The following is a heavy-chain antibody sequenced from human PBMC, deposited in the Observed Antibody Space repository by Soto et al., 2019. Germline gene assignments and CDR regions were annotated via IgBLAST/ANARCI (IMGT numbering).Heavy chain of an antibody. Sequence: ASVKVSCKASGYTFTTYAMHWVRQAPGQRLEWMGWINAANGNTKTSQNFQGRVTMTRDTSASTVYMELSSLTSEDTAVYYCARDQRRDYDFWSSYSQAFDNWGQGTLVTVSS. CDR3: ARDQRRDYDFWSSYSQAFDN. J-gene: IGHJ4*02. V-gene: IGHV1-3*01. D-gene: IGHD3-3*01. CDR2: INAANGNT. CDR1: GYTFTTYA.